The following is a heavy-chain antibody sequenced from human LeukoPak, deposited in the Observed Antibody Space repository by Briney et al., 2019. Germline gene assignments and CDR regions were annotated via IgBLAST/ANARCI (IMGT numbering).Heavy chain of an antibody. CDR2: IRYDGSSK. J-gene: IGHJ4*02. Sequence: GGSLRLSCAASGFTFSSYGMHWVRQAPGKGLEWVAFIRYDGSSKYYADSVKGRFTISRDNSKNTLYLQMNSLRAEDTAVYYCAKPRLTMSGSGYPIDYWGQGTLVTVSS. D-gene: IGHD3-22*01. CDR3: AKPRLTMSGSGYPIDY. CDR1: GFTFSSYG. V-gene: IGHV3-30*02.